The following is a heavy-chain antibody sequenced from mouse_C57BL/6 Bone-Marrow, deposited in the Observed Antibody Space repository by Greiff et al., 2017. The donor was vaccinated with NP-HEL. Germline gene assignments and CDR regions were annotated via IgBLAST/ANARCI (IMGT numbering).Heavy chain of an antibody. CDR2: ISSGGSYT. Sequence: EVQGVESGGDLVKPGGSLKLSCAASGFTFSSYGMSWVRQTPDKRLEWVATISSGGSYTYYPDSVKGRFTISRDNAKNTLYLQMSSLKSEDTAMYNCARDGYYVGWFAFWGQGTLVTVSA. V-gene: IGHV5-6*01. CDR3: ARDGYYVGWFAF. J-gene: IGHJ3*01. CDR1: GFTFSSYG. D-gene: IGHD2-3*01.